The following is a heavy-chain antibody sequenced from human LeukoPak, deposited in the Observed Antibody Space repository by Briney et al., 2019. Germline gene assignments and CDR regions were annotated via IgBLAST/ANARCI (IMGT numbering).Heavy chain of an antibody. Sequence: GASVKVSCKASGYTFTSYAMHWVRQAPGQRLEWMGWINAGNGNTKYSQKFQGRVTITRDTSASTAYMELSSLRSEDTAVYYCARVEGLQQNWFDPWGQGTLVTVSS. J-gene: IGHJ5*02. CDR2: INAGNGNT. CDR3: ARVEGLQQNWFDP. D-gene: IGHD1-1*01. V-gene: IGHV1-3*01. CDR1: GYTFTSYA.